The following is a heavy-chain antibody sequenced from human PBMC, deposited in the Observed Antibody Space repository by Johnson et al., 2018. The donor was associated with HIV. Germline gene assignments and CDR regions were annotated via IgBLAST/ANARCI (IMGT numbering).Heavy chain of an antibody. CDR3: TTGSVSLGNAFDI. J-gene: IGHJ3*02. CDR1: GFTFSDYG. Sequence: EQLVESGGGVVQPGRSLRLSCAASGFTFSDYGIHWVRQAPGKGLEWVGRIKSKTDGGTTDYAAPVKGRFTISRDDSKNTLYLQMNSLKTEDTAVYYCTTGSVSLGNAFDIWGQGTMVTVSS. V-gene: IGHV3-15*01. CDR2: IKSKTDGGTT.